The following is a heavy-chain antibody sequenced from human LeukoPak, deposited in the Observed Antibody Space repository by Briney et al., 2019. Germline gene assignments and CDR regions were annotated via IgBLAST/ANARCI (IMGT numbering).Heavy chain of an antibody. CDR3: ARSGRITMVRGVTDY. D-gene: IGHD3-10*01. V-gene: IGHV1-2*02. Sequence: ASVKVSCKASGYTFTDYYMHCVRQAPGQGLEWMGWINPNSGGTNYAQKFQGRVTMTRDTSISTAYMELSRLRSDDTAVYYCARSGRITMVRGVTDYWGQGTLVTVSS. CDR1: GYTFTDYY. J-gene: IGHJ4*02. CDR2: INPNSGGT.